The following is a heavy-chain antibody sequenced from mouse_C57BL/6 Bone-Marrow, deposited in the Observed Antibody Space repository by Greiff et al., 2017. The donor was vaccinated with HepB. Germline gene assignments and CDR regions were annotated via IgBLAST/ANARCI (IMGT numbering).Heavy chain of an antibody. V-gene: IGHV1-80*01. CDR1: GYAFSSYW. CDR3: ARLYDYDQTAWFAY. D-gene: IGHD2-4*01. Sequence: QVHVKQSGAELVKPGASVKISCKASGYAFSSYWMNWVKQRPGKGLEWIGQIYPGDGDTNYNGKFKGKATLTADKSSSTAYMQLSSLTSEDSAVYFCARLYDYDQTAWFAYWGQGTLVTVSA. J-gene: IGHJ3*01. CDR2: IYPGDGDT.